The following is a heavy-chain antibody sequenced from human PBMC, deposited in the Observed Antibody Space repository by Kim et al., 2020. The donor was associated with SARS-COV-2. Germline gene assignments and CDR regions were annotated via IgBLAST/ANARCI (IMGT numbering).Heavy chain of an antibody. CDR2: INAGNGNT. CDR3: ARDGFQQWLPRRGVFDY. Sequence: ASVKVSCKASGYTFTSYAMHWVRQAPGQRLEWMGWINAGNGNTKYSQKFQGRVTITRDTSASTAYMELSSLRSEDTAVYYCARDGFQQWLPRRGVFDYWGQGTLVTVSS. J-gene: IGHJ4*02. V-gene: IGHV1-3*01. CDR1: GYTFTSYA. D-gene: IGHD6-19*01.